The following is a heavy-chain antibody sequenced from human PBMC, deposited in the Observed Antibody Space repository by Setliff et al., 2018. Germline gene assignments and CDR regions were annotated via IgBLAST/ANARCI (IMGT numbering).Heavy chain of an antibody. CDR1: GYTFRNYA. CDR3: ARGTPRRSSGWDFDY. D-gene: IGHD6-19*01. V-gene: IGHV1-18*01. Sequence: ASVKVSCKASGYTFRNYAFAWVRQAPGQGLEWVGWISVYNGDTNYAQKFQGRVTLTTDTSTSTAYMELRSLTSDDSAFYYCARGTPRRSSGWDFDYWGQGTLVTVSS. J-gene: IGHJ4*02. CDR2: ISVYNGDT.